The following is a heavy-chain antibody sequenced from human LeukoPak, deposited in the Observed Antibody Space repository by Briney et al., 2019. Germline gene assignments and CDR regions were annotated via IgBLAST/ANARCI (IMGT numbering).Heavy chain of an antibody. D-gene: IGHD3-3*01. V-gene: IGHV4-4*07. CDR2: IYTSGST. CDR3: ARSTGVVIIPSYYYGMDV. CDR1: GGSISSYY. Sequence: PSETLSLTCTVSGGSISSYYWSWIRQPAGKGLEWIGRIYTSGSTNYNPSLKSRVTMSVDTSKNQFSLKLSSVTAADTAVHYCARSTGVVIIPSYYYGMDVWGQGTAVTVSS. J-gene: IGHJ6*02.